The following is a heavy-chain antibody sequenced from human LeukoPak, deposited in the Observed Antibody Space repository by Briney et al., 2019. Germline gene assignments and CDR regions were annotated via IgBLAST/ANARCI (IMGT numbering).Heavy chain of an antibody. D-gene: IGHD3-22*01. CDR2: IIPILGIA. CDR3: ARAHVENYDSSGYYYGDAFDI. Sequence: EASVKVSCKASGGTFSSYAISWVRQAPGQGLEWMGRIIPILGIANYAQKFQGRVTITADKSTSTAYMELSSLRSEDTAVYYCARAHVENYDSSGYYYGDAFDIWGQGTMVTVSS. CDR1: GGTFSSYA. V-gene: IGHV1-69*04. J-gene: IGHJ3*02.